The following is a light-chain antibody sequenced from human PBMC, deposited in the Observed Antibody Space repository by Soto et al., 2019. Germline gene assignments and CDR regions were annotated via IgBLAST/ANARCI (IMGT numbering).Light chain of an antibody. J-gene: IGLJ1*01. CDR1: SGDVGTYNL. Sequence: QSALTQPASVSGSPGQSITISCTGTSGDVGTYNLVSWYQQHPGKAPKLIIYEGIKRPSGVSNRFSGSKSGNTASLTISGLQAEEESDYYCCSYAGNSNFVFGTGTKVTVL. CDR3: CSYAGNSNFV. V-gene: IGLV2-23*01. CDR2: EGI.